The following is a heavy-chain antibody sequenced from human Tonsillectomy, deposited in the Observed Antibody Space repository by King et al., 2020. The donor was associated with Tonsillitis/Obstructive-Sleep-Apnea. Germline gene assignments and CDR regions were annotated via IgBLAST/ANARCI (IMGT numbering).Heavy chain of an antibody. CDR1: GGSFRGYY. CDR3: ARGDILTGYYASTDFDY. J-gene: IGHJ4*02. Sequence: VQLQQWGAGLLKPSETLSLTCAVYGGSFRGYYWSWIRQPPGKGLEWIGESKQSGSTKYNPSLKSRVTISVETSKNQFSLKLSSVTAADTAVYYCARGDILTGYYASTDFDYWGQGTLVTVSS. D-gene: IGHD3-9*01. V-gene: IGHV4-34*01. CDR2: SKQSGST.